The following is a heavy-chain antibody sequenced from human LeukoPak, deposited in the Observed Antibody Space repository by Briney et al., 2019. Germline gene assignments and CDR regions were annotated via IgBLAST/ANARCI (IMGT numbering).Heavy chain of an antibody. J-gene: IGHJ6*02. CDR2: ILNSGTTT. Sequence: GGSLRLSCAASGFTFSSYEMNWVRQAPGKGLEWVSYILNSGTTTYYADSVKGRFTISRDNAKKSLYLQMNSLRAEDTGVYYCARDHWVTMVRGVIPLYGLDVWGQGSTVTVSS. CDR3: ARDHWVTMVRGVIPLYGLDV. CDR1: GFTFSSYE. V-gene: IGHV3-48*03. D-gene: IGHD3-10*01.